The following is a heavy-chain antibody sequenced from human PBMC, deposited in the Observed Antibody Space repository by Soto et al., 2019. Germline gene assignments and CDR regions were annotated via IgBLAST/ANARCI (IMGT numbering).Heavy chain of an antibody. CDR3: ARRYGASFDY. J-gene: IGHJ4*02. D-gene: IGHD4-17*01. Sequence: QVQLQESGPGLVKPSETLSLTCTVSGGSISSYYWSWIRQPPGKGLEWIGYIYYSGSTNYNPSLKSRGTIAVGTSKNQFSLKLSSVTAADTAVYYCARRYGASFDYWGQGTLVTVSS. CDR2: IYYSGST. CDR1: GGSISSYY. V-gene: IGHV4-59*01.